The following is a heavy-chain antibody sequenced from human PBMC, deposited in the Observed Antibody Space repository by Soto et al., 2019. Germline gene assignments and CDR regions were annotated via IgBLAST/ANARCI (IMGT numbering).Heavy chain of an antibody. CDR3: ARDDGWLILDY. V-gene: IGHV3-21*06. Sequence: GGSLILSCAASGFAFNTYSMNWVRQAPGKGLEWVAFITRSSSYIYYADSVRGRFTLSRDNAKNSLYLQMNSLGAEDTAIYYCARDDGWLILDYWGQGTLVTVSS. CDR2: ITRSSSYI. CDR1: GFAFNTYS. D-gene: IGHD6-19*01. J-gene: IGHJ4*02.